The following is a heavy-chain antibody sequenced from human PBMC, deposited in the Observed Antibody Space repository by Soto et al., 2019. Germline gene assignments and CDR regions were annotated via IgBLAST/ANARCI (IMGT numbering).Heavy chain of an antibody. CDR3: VAGYDYGMVA. J-gene: IGHJ6*02. CDR1: GFTFAGSA. V-gene: IGHV1-58*01. CDR2: IVVGSGNT. D-gene: IGHD2-2*01. Sequence: GASVKVSCTASGFTFAGSAVQWWRQARGQRLGGIGWIVVGSGNTNYAQKFQERVTISSYMSTSTAYMELSSLRSEDTAVFYCVAGYDYGMVAWGQGPTVSVS.